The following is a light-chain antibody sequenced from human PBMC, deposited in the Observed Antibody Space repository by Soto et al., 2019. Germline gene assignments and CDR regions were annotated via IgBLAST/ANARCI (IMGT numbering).Light chain of an antibody. CDR3: CSYAGSSTSVI. Sequence: QSALTQPASVSGSPGQSITISCTGTSSDVGSYNLVSWYQQHPGKAPKLMICEGSKRPSGVSNRFSGSKSGNTASLTISGIQAEDEADYYCCSYAGSSTSVIFGGGTKLTVL. CDR2: EGS. CDR1: SSDVGSYNL. V-gene: IGLV2-23*01. J-gene: IGLJ2*01.